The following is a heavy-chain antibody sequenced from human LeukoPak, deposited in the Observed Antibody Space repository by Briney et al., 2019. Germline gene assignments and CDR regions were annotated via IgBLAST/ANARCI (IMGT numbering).Heavy chain of an antibody. D-gene: IGHD4-23*01. CDR2: ISSSSYM. J-gene: IGHJ6*03. CDR3: ARDRGKTSPYYYVDV. CDR1: GFTFSTYS. V-gene: IGHV3-21*01. Sequence: GGSLRLSCAVSGFTFSTYSMHWVRQAPGKGLEWVSSISSSSYMNYADSVKGRFTISRDNAENSLYLQMNSLRAEDTAVYYCARDRGKTSPYYYVDVWGKGTTVTVSS.